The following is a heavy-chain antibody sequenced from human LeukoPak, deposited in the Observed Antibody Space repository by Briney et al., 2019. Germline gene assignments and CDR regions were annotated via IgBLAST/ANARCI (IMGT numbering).Heavy chain of an antibody. Sequence: PGGSLRLSCAASGFTFSSYAMHWVRQAPGKGLAWVAVISSDGSNAFYADSVKGRFTISRDNSKNTLYLQMSSLRAEDTAVYYGAREVGNSYFDYWGQGTLVTVSS. D-gene: IGHD4-23*01. CDR3: AREVGNSYFDY. CDR2: ISSDGSNA. J-gene: IGHJ4*02. CDR1: GFTFSSYA. V-gene: IGHV3-30*04.